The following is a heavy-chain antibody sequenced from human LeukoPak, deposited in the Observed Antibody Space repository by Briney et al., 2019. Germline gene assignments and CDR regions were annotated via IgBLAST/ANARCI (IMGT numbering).Heavy chain of an antibody. J-gene: IGHJ4*02. D-gene: IGHD3-10*01. Sequence: ASVKVSCKASGYTFTRYYMHWVRQAPGQGLEWMGIISPSGASTSYAQKFQGRVTMTTDTSTSTAYMYLRSLRSDDTAVYYCARGDYYGLPFDYWGQGTLVTVSS. CDR2: ISPSGAST. CDR1: GYTFTRYY. CDR3: ARGDYYGLPFDY. V-gene: IGHV1-46*01.